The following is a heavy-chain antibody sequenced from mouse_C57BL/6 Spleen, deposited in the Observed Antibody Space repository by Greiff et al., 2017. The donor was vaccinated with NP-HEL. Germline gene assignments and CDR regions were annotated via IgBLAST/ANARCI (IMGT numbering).Heavy chain of an antibody. CDR1: GYTFTSYG. D-gene: IGHD1-1*01. Sequence: VKLMESGAELARPGASVKLSCKASGYTFTSYGISWVKQRTGQGLEWIGEIYPRSGNTYYNEKFKGKATLTADKSSSTAYMELRSLTSEDSAVYFCARSTVVAHYYAMDYWGQGTSVTVSS. CDR3: ARSTVVAHYYAMDY. V-gene: IGHV1-81*01. J-gene: IGHJ4*01. CDR2: IYPRSGNT.